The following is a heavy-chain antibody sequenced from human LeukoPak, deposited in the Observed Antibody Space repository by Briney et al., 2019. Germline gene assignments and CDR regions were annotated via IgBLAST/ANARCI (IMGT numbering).Heavy chain of an antibody. CDR2: IYHSGST. J-gene: IGHJ5*02. D-gene: IGHD3-3*01. Sequence: SSETLSLTCAVSGYSISSGYCWGWIRQPPGKGLEWIGSIYHSGSTYYNPSLKSRVTISVDTSKNQFSLKLSSVTAADTAVYYCARDHYDFWSGYPNWFDPWGQGTLVTVSS. CDR3: ARDHYDFWSGYPNWFDP. CDR1: GYSISSGYC. V-gene: IGHV4-38-2*02.